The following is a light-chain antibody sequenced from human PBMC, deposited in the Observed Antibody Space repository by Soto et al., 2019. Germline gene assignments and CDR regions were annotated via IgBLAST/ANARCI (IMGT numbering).Light chain of an antibody. J-gene: IGLJ1*01. Sequence: QSVMTQPPSVSAAPGQRVTISCSGSSSNIGGNSVSWYQQLPGTAPKLLLYDDDKRPSGIPDRFSGSKSGTSATLGITGFQTGDEADHYCGSWDSSLSAYVFGPGTKLTVL. V-gene: IGLV1-51*01. CDR2: DDD. CDR3: GSWDSSLSAYV. CDR1: SSNIGGNS.